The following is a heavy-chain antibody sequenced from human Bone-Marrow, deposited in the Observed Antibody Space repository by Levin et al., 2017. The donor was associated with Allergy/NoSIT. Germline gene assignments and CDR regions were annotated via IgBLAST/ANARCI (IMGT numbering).Heavy chain of an antibody. J-gene: IGHJ6*02. CDR1: GYTFTSYG. CDR2: ISAYNGNT. Sequence: ASVKVSCKASGYTFTSYGISWVRQAPGQGLEWMGWISAYNGNTNYAQKLQGRVTMTTDTSTSTAYMELRSPRSDDTAVYYCAREGAQEGDFWSGYAGDYGMDVWGQGTTVTVSS. D-gene: IGHD3-3*01. CDR3: AREGAQEGDFWSGYAGDYGMDV. V-gene: IGHV1-18*01.